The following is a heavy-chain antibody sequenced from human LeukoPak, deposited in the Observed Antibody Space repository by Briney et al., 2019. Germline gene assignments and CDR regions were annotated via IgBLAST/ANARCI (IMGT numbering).Heavy chain of an antibody. CDR3: ARYRGTYYDY. J-gene: IGHJ4*02. D-gene: IGHD1-26*01. V-gene: IGHV3-11*04. CDR1: GFTFTDYY. CDR2: ISGSGSTI. Sequence: KPGRSLRLSCAASGFTFTDYYMSWNRQAPGKGLEWVSYISGSGSTIYIADSVKGRFSISRDNANNSLYLQMNSLRPEDTAVYYCARYRGTYYDYWGQGTLVTVSS.